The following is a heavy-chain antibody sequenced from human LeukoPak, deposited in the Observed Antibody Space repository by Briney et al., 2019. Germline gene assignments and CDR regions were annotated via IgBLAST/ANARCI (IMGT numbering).Heavy chain of an antibody. Sequence: GGSLRLSCAASGFTFSSYEMNWVRQAPGKGLEWVSYISSSGSTIYYADSVKGRFTISRDNAKNSLYLQMNSLRAEDTAVYYCARGFDCSSASCYFPNYYYYYMDVWGKGTTVTVSS. CDR3: ARGFDCSSASCYFPNYYYYYMDV. V-gene: IGHV3-48*03. CDR1: GFTFSSYE. J-gene: IGHJ6*03. CDR2: ISSSGSTI. D-gene: IGHD2-2*01.